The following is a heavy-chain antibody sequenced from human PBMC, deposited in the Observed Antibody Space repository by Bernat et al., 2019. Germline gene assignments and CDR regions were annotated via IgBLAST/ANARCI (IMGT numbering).Heavy chain of an antibody. CDR1: GFTFSSYG. D-gene: IGHD6-19*01. V-gene: IGHV3-30*18. J-gene: IGHJ4*02. Sequence: QVQLVESGGGVVQPGRSLRLSCAASGFTFSSYGMHWVRQAPGKGLEWVAVISYDGSNKYYADSVKGRFTISRDNSKNTLYLQMNSLRAEDTAVYYCAKESGYSSGWNHLDYWGQGTLVTVSS. CDR3: AKESGYSSGWNHLDY. CDR2: ISYDGSNK.